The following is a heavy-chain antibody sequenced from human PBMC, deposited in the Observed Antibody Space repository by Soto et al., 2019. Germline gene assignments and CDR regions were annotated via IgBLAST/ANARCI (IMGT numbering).Heavy chain of an antibody. CDR3: AKGESGLVLIGDMFDY. D-gene: IGHD4-17*01. V-gene: IGHV3-30*18. Sequence: GGSLRLSCAASGFTFSSYGMHWVRQAPGKGLEWVAVISYDGSNKYYADSVKGRFTISRDNSKNTLYLQMNSLRAEDTAVYYCAKGESGLVLIGDMFDYWGQGTLVTVSS. J-gene: IGHJ4*02. CDR2: ISYDGSNK. CDR1: GFTFSSYG.